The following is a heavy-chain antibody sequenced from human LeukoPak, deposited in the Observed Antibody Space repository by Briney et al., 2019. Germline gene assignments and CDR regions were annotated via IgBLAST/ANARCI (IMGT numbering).Heavy chain of an antibody. CDR1: GGSISGHY. D-gene: IGHD3-16*01. J-gene: IGHJ6*02. CDR2: IHYSGKA. CDR3: ARFGVDYDMDV. Sequence: PSETLSLTCTASGGSISGHYWTRVRQPPGEGLEWIGQIHYSGKADHNPSLRSRITISVDTSKNQMSLKVTSVTAADTAVYYCARFGVDYDMDVWGQGTTVTVS. V-gene: IGHV4-59*11.